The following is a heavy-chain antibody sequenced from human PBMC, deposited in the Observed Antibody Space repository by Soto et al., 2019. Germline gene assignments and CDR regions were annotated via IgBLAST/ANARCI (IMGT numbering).Heavy chain of an antibody. CDR3: ARGRITMVRGVRFDP. D-gene: IGHD3-10*01. Sequence: QVQLQQWGAGLLKPSETLSLTCAVYGGSFSGYYWSWIRQPPGKGLEWIGEINHSGSTNYNPSLKSRVHISVDTSKHQFSLRLSSVTAADTAVYYCARGRITMVRGVRFDPWGQGTLVTVSS. CDR2: INHSGST. CDR1: GGSFSGYY. J-gene: IGHJ5*02. V-gene: IGHV4-34*01.